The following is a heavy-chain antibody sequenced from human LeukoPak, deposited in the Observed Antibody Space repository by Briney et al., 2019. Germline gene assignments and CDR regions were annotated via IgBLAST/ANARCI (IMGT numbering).Heavy chain of an antibody. CDR2: ISYDGSNK. CDR1: GFTFSSYA. V-gene: IGHV3-30-3*01. D-gene: IGHD4-17*01. Sequence: PGRSLRLSCAASGFTFSSYAMHWVRQAPGKGLEWVAVISYDGSNKYYADSVKCRFTISRDNSKNTLYLQMNSLRAEDTAVYYCAREDYGDYVCFDYWGQGTLVTVSS. CDR3: AREDYGDYVCFDY. J-gene: IGHJ4*02.